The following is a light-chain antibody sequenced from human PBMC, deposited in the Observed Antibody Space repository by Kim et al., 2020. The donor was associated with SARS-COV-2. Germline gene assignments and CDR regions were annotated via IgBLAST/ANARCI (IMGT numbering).Light chain of an antibody. Sequence: QSTLTQPASVSGSPGQSITISCTVTSSDVGSYNLVSWYQQHPGKAPKLMIYEVSKRPSGVSNRFSGSKSGNTASLTISGLQAEDEADYYCCSYAGSSTWVFGGGTQLTVL. J-gene: IGLJ3*02. CDR2: EVS. CDR3: CSYAGSSTWV. V-gene: IGLV2-23*02. CDR1: SSDVGSYNL.